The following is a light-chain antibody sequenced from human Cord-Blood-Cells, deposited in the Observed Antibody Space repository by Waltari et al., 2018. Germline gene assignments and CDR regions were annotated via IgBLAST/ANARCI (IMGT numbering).Light chain of an antibody. CDR1: SSEVGSYTS. Sequence: QYALTEPASVSGSPGQSNTISCPGTSSEVGSYTSVAWSQQHPGTAPKLMIYDGSKRPSGVSNRFSGSKSGNTASLTISGLQAEDEADYYCCSYAGSSTFVVFGGGTKLTVL. CDR3: CSYAGSSTFVV. V-gene: IGLV2-23*03. J-gene: IGLJ2*01. CDR2: DGS.